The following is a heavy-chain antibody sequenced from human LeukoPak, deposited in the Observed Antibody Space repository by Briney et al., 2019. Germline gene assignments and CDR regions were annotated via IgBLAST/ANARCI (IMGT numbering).Heavy chain of an antibody. Sequence: SETLSLTCTVSGGSISSGDYYWSWLRQPPGTGLEWIGYIYYSGSTYYNPSLKSRVTISVDTSKNQFSLKLSSVTAADTAVYYCARYGSGITGFDYWGQGTLVTVSS. D-gene: IGHD3-10*01. CDR1: GGSISSGDYY. CDR3: ARYGSGITGFDY. CDR2: IYYSGST. J-gene: IGHJ4*02. V-gene: IGHV4-30-4*01.